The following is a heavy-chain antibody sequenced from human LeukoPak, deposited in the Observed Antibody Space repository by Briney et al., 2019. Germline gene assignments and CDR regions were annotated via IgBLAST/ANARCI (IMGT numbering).Heavy chain of an antibody. V-gene: IGHV3-23*01. Sequence: GGSLRLSCAASGFTFSSYAMSWVRQVPGKGLEWVSGISGSGATTYYADSVKGRFTISRDNSKNTLYLQMNSLRAEDTAVYYCAKPMGENDYWGQGTLVTVSS. J-gene: IGHJ4*02. CDR2: ISGSGATT. D-gene: IGHD3-16*01. CDR3: AKPMGENDY. CDR1: GFTFSSYA.